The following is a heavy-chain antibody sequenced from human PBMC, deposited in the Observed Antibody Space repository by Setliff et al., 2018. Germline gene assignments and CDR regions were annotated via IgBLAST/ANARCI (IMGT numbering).Heavy chain of an antibody. CDR1: GGTFSNFA. Sequence: SVKVSCKASGGTFSNFAISWVRQAPGQGFEWLGGIIPNTDVTNYAPKFKWKVFTTMEKSTSTAYLEVRSLKSDDTAVYYCARVGRGPYYFFDFWGQGTQVTVSS. D-gene: IGHD3-10*01. CDR3: ARVGRGPYYFFDF. CDR2: IIPNTDVT. V-gene: IGHV1-69*10. J-gene: IGHJ4*02.